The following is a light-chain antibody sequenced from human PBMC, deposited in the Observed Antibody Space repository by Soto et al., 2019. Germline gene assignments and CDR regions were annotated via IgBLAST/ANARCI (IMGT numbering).Light chain of an antibody. CDR3: NSYTGSSTPYV. CDR2: DVS. V-gene: IGLV2-14*03. Sequence: QSALTQPASVSGSPGQSITISCTGTSSDVGGYNYVSWYQHHPGKAPKLVIYDVSDRPSGVSNRFSGSKSGNTASLTISGLQDEDEADYFCNSYTGSSTPYVFGTGTKLTVL. J-gene: IGLJ1*01. CDR1: SSDVGGYNY.